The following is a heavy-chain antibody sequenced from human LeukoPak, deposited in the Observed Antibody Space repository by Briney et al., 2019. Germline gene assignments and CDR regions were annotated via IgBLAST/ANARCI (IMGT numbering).Heavy chain of an antibody. CDR1: GFTFSSYA. D-gene: IGHD2-8*01. Sequence: SLRLSCAASGFTFSSYAMHWVRQAPGKGLEWVAVISYDGSNKYYADSVKGRFTISRDNSKNTRYLQINSLRAEDTAVYYCARGLYCTNGVCPPQDYYYMDVWGKGTTVTVSS. CDR2: ISYDGSNK. J-gene: IGHJ6*03. V-gene: IGHV3-30*04. CDR3: ARGLYCTNGVCPPQDYYYMDV.